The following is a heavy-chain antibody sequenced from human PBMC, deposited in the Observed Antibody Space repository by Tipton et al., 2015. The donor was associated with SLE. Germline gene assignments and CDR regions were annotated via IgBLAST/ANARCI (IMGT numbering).Heavy chain of an antibody. CDR2: ISSSSSYI. Sequence: SLRLSCAASGLTFSSYSMNWVRQDPGKGLEWVSSISSSSSYIYYADSEKGRSTISRDNAKNSLYLQMNSLRAEETAVYYCAREGGSGWCYVYWYFDLWGRGTLVTVSS. CDR1: GLTFSSYS. J-gene: IGHJ2*01. D-gene: IGHD6-19*01. CDR3: AREGGSGWCYVYWYFDL. V-gene: IGHV3-21*01.